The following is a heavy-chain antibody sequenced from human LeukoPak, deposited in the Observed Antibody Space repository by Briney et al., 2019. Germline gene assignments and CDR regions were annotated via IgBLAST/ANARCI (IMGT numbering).Heavy chain of an antibody. CDR1: GFTFSSYA. D-gene: IGHD3-10*01. CDR3: ARARLRELLSTGFDP. V-gene: IGHV3-30-3*01. J-gene: IGHJ5*02. Sequence: GGSLRLSCAASGFTFSSYAMHWVRQAPGKGLEWVAVISYDGSNKYYADSVKGRFTISRDNSKNTLYLQMNSLRAEDTAVYYCARARLRELLSTGFDPWGQGTLDTVSS. CDR2: ISYDGSNK.